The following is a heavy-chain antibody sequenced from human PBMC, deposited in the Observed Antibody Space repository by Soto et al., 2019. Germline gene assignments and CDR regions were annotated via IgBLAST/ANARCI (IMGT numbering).Heavy chain of an antibody. Sequence: PGESLKISCEGSGYSFTSYWIAWVRQMPGKGLEWMGIIYPGDSDTRYSPSFQGQVTISADKSINTAYLQWSSLKASDTAMFYCVSSSTGAFDIWGQGTMVTVSS. CDR1: GYSFTSYW. CDR3: VSSSTGAFDI. CDR2: IYPGDSDT. J-gene: IGHJ3*02. V-gene: IGHV5-51*01.